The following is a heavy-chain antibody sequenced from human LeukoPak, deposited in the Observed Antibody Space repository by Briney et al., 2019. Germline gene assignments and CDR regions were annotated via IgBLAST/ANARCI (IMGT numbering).Heavy chain of an antibody. Sequence: GGSLRLSCAASGFTFSSYAMHWVRQAPGKGLEWVAVISYDGSNKYYADSVKGRFTISRDNSKNTLYLQMNSLRAEDTAVYYCAKDGQVYDILTGYEGWVDYWGQGTLVTVSS. J-gene: IGHJ4*02. CDR2: ISYDGSNK. CDR3: AKDGQVYDILTGYEGWVDY. D-gene: IGHD3-9*01. V-gene: IGHV3-30-3*01. CDR1: GFTFSSYA.